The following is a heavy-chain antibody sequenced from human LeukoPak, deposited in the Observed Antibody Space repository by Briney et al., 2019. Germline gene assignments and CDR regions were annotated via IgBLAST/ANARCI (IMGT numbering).Heavy chain of an antibody. CDR3: ARTLNDGTLDY. D-gene: IGHD1-1*01. CDR2: IYYSGST. CDR1: GGSISGSISSYY. V-gene: IGHV4-61*01. Sequence: PSETLSLTCTVSGGSISGSISSYYWNWIRQPPGKGLEWIGYIYYSGSTNYNPSLKSRVTISVDTSKNQFSLKLSSVTAADTAVYYCARTLNDGTLDYWGQGTLVTVSS. J-gene: IGHJ4*02.